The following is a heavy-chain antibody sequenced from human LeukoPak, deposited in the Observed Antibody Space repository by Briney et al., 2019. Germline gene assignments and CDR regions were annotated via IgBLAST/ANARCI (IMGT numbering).Heavy chain of an antibody. V-gene: IGHV3-23*01. Sequence: PGGSLRLSCAASGFTFSSYAVSWVRQAPGKGLEWVSAISGSGGSTYYAASVKGRFTISRDNSKNTLYLQMNSLRAEDTAIYYCAKAYCGGDCTAEPFDYWGQGTLVTVSS. J-gene: IGHJ4*02. CDR3: AKAYCGGDCTAEPFDY. D-gene: IGHD2-21*02. CDR1: GFTFSSYA. CDR2: ISGSGGST.